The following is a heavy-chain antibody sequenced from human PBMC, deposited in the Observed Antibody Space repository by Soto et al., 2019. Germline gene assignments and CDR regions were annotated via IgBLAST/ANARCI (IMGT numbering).Heavy chain of an antibody. D-gene: IGHD2-2*01. J-gene: IGHJ4*02. CDR1: GFTFSSYA. V-gene: IGHV3-30-3*01. Sequence: QVQLVESGGGVVQPGRSLRLSCAASGFTFSSYAMHWVRQAPGKGLEWVAVISYDGSNKYYADSVKGRFTISRDNSKNTLYLQMNCLRAEDKAVYYCARGILGYCSSTSCYAPPFDYWGQGTLVTVSS. CDR3: ARGILGYCSSTSCYAPPFDY. CDR2: ISYDGSNK.